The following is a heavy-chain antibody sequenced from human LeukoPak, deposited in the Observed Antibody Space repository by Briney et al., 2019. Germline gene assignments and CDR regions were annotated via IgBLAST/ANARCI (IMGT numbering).Heavy chain of an antibody. D-gene: IGHD3-10*01. Sequence: ASVKVSCKASGYTFTGYYMHWVRQAPGQGLEWMGWINPNSGGTNYAQKFQGRVTMTRDTSISTAYMELSRLRSDDTAVYYCARVVPEYYYGSGSYYSLGYWGQGTLVTVSS. CDR2: INPNSGGT. CDR3: ARVVPEYYYGSGSYYSLGY. V-gene: IGHV1-2*02. J-gene: IGHJ4*02. CDR1: GYTFTGYY.